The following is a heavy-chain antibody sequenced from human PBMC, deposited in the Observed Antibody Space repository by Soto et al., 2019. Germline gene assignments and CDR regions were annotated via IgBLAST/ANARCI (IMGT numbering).Heavy chain of an antibody. V-gene: IGHV4-31*03. CDR2: FYSSGSI. CDR1: GYSITAGGYY. J-gene: IGHJ5*02. CDR3: ARMYSSGSGWFHP. Sequence: SETLSLTCFVSGYSITAGGYYWSWIRQHPGKGLEWIGSFYSSGSIIYNPSLRSRVSISGDTSSNQFSVSLTSVTAADTARYYCARMYSSGSGWFHPWGQGTPVTVSS. D-gene: IGHD3-22*01.